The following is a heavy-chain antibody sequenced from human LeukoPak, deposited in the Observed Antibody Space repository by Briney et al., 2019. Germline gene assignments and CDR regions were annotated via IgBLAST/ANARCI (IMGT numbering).Heavy chain of an antibody. D-gene: IGHD3-10*01. CDR2: TYYRSTWYN. CDR3: AKDIYGSGSYYGNGLDV. CDR1: GDSFSSNSVT. V-gene: IGHV6-1*01. J-gene: IGHJ6*02. Sequence: SQTLSLTCAISGDSFSSNSVTWNWIRQSPSRGLEWLGRTYYRSTWYNDYAVSVRGRITVNPDTSKNQFSLKLSSVTAADTAVYYCAKDIYGSGSYYGNGLDVWGRGTTVTVSS.